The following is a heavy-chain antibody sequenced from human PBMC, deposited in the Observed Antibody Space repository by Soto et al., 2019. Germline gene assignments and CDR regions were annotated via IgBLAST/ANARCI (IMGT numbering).Heavy chain of an antibody. J-gene: IGHJ6*02. CDR3: ARLTYCGGDCYSDYYYGMDV. D-gene: IGHD2-21*02. Sequence: PGESLKISCKGSGYTFTDYWIGWVRQLPGKGLEWMGIIYPGDSDTRYSPSFQGQVTITADKSTSTAYLQWNTLKASDTAMYYCARLTYCGGDCYSDYYYGMDVWGQGTTVTVSS. CDR1: GYTFTDYW. CDR2: IYPGDSDT. V-gene: IGHV5-51*01.